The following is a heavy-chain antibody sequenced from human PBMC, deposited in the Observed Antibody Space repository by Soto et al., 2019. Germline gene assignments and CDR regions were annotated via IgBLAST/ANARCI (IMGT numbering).Heavy chain of an antibody. CDR3: ARASVYYDSSGDYYYYGMDV. CDR2: IIPILGIA. D-gene: IGHD3-22*01. Sequence: SVKVSCKASGGTFSSYTISWVRQAPGQGLEWMGRIIPILGIANYAQKFQGRVTITADKPTSTAYMELSSLRSEDTAVYYCARASVYYDSSGDYYYYGMDVWGQGTTVTVSS. V-gene: IGHV1-69*02. J-gene: IGHJ6*02. CDR1: GGTFSSYT.